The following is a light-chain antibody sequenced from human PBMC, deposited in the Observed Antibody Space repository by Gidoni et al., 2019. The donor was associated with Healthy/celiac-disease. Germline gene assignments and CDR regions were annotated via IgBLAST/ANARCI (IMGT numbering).Light chain of an antibody. CDR1: QSVSSNY. J-gene: IGKJ1*01. Sequence: EIVLTQSPATLSWSPGERATLSCGASQSVSSNYVAWYQQKPGLAPRLLFYDAFRRVTGIPDRFSASGSGTDFTLTISRLEPEDFAVYYCQQYGSSSTWAFGQGTKVEI. CDR3: QQYGSSSTWA. V-gene: IGKV3D-20*01. CDR2: DAF.